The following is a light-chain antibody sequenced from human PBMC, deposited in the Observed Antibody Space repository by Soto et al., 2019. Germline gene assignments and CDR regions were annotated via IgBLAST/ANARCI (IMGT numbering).Light chain of an antibody. V-gene: IGLV3-21*02. Sequence: FELTQPPSVSVAPGQTVRVTCGGENIGSKSVHWYQQKPGQAPVLVVYDDSDRPSRIPERFSGSNSGSTATLTISRVEAGDEADYHCQVWDRSSDHYVFGSGTKVTVL. CDR2: DDS. CDR1: NIGSKS. CDR3: QVWDRSSDHYV. J-gene: IGLJ1*01.